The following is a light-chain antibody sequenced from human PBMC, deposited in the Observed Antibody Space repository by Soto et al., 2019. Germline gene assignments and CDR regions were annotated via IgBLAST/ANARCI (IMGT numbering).Light chain of an antibody. J-gene: IGLJ1*01. Sequence: QSVLTQPPSVSGAPGQRVTISCTGSSSNIGAGYDVHWYQQLPGTAPKLLIYGNSNRPSGVPDRFSGSKSGTSASLAITGLQAEDEADYSCQSYDSSLSSYVFGTGTKLTVL. CDR2: GNS. V-gene: IGLV1-40*01. CDR1: SSNIGAGYD. CDR3: QSYDSSLSSYV.